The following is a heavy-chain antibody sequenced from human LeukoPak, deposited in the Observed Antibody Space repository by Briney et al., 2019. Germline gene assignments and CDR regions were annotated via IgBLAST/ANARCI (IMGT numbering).Heavy chain of an antibody. CDR1: GGSISSNNDY. V-gene: IGHV4-39*01. CDR2: IKYSGHT. Sequence: SETLSLTCTVSGGSISSNNDYWGWIRQPPGRGLEWIASIKYSGHTYYSPSLKSRVTISVDTSNNQLSLRLTSVTAADTAVYYCAKQRAFFGEWAFDIWGQGTTVTVSS. CDR3: AKQRAFFGEWAFDI. J-gene: IGHJ3*02. D-gene: IGHD3-10*01.